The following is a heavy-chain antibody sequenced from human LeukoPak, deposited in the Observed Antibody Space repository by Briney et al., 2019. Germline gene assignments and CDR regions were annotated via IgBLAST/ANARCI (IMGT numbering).Heavy chain of an antibody. CDR1: GFTFSNAW. J-gene: IGHJ4*02. D-gene: IGHD2-21*02. CDR2: ISSSSNYM. CDR3: ARPLSVVTAEYYFDY. Sequence: GGSLRLSCAASGFTFSNAWMSWVRQAPGKGLEWVSSISSSSNYMYYADSVKGRFTISRDNGKNSLYLQMNGLRAEDTAVYYCARPLSVVTAEYYFDYWGQGTLVTVSS. V-gene: IGHV3-21*01.